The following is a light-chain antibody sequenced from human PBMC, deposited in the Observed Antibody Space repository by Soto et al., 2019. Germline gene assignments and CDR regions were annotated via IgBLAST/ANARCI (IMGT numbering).Light chain of an antibody. CDR2: GAS. J-gene: IGKJ1*01. V-gene: IGKV3-20*01. Sequence: EVVFTQSPGTLSFFAGERATLSCRTSQSVSRNYVACYQQKPGQAPRLLIYGASSRATGIPDRFSGSGSGTDFTLTISRLEPEHFAVYYCQQYNNWPRTFGQGTKVDI. CDR1: QSVSRNY. CDR3: QQYNNWPRT.